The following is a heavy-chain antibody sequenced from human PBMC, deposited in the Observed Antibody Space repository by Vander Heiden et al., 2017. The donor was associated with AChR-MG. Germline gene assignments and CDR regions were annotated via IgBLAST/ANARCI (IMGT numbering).Heavy chain of an antibody. CDR1: GGSISSSSYY. CDR3: ASKYYDFWSGYLYYYGMDV. V-gene: IGHV4-39*01. CDR2: IYYSGST. Sequence: QLQLQESGPGLVKPSETLSLTCTVSGGSISSSSYYWGWIRQPPGKGLEWIGSIYYSGSTYYNPSLKSRVTISVDTSKNQFSLKLSSVTAADTAVYYCASKYYDFWSGYLYYYGMDVWGQGTTVTVSS. D-gene: IGHD3-3*01. J-gene: IGHJ6*02.